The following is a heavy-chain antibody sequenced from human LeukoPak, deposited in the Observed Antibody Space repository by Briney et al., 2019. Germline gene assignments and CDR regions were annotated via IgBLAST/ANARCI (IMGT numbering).Heavy chain of an antibody. CDR2: MNPNSGNT. CDR1: GYTFTSYD. Sequence: ASVKVSCKASGYTFTSYDINWVRQATGQGLEWMGWMNPNSGNTGYAQKFQGRVTMTRNTSIGTAYMELGSLRSEDTAVYYCARGPYGALHWYFDLWGRGTLVTVSS. CDR3: ARGPYGALHWYFDL. D-gene: IGHD3-10*01. V-gene: IGHV1-8*01. J-gene: IGHJ2*01.